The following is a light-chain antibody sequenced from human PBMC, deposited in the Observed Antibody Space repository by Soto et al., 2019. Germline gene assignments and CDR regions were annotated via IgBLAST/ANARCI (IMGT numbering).Light chain of an antibody. J-gene: IGLJ1*01. V-gene: IGLV2-14*01. CDR1: SSDVGGYNY. Sequence: QSLLPQPASVSGSPGESITISCTGTSSDVGGYNYVSWYQQHPGKAPKLMIYEVSNRPSGVSNRFSGSKSGNTASLTISGLQAEDEADYYCSSYKSSRTLRVFGTGTKVTVL. CDR3: SSYKSSRTLRV. CDR2: EVS.